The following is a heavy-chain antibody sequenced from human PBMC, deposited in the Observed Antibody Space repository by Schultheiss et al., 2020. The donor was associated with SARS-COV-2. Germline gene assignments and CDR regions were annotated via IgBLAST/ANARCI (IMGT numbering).Heavy chain of an antibody. D-gene: IGHD4-23*01. CDR1: GYSISSGYY. CDR2: INHSGST. CDR3: ARGQRWRGYMDV. Sequence: SQTLSLTCAVSGYSISSGYYWGWIRQPPGKGLEWIGEINHSGSTNYNPSLKSRVTISVDTSKNQFSLKLSSVTAADTAVYYCARGQRWRGYMDVWGKGTTVTVSS. J-gene: IGHJ6*03. V-gene: IGHV4-38-2*01.